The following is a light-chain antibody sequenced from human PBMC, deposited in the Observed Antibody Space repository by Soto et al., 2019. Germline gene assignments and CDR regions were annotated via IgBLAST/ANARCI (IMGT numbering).Light chain of an antibody. V-gene: IGKV3-11*01. CDR3: HLRSNWPSRVT. Sequence: EIFLTQSRATLYLSLWAIATLSCRAVQSVSICFAWYQQKPGQATRLLIYDAAKRPFGSPARFSGSGSGTGLALTISSLRPEDVDVYSCHLRSNWPSRVTFGGGTKVDIK. CDR1: QSVSIC. CDR2: DAA. J-gene: IGKJ4*01.